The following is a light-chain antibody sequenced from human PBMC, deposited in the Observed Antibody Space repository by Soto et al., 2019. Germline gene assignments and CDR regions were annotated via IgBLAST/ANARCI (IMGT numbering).Light chain of an antibody. J-gene: IGLJ1*01. Sequence: QSVLTQPASVSGSPGQSITISCTGTSSDVGGYNYVSWYQQHPGKAPKLMIFEVNNRPSGVSNRFSGSKSGNTASLTISGLQVEDEADYYCSSYTSGSSHYVFGTGTKVTVL. CDR3: SSYTSGSSHYV. V-gene: IGLV2-14*01. CDR2: EVN. CDR1: SSDVGGYNY.